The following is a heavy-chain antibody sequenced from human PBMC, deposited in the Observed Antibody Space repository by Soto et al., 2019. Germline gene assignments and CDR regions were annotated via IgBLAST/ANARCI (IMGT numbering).Heavy chain of an antibody. Sequence: QVQLVQSETTQEKPGASVKVSCEAFGYSFDSYAYSWVRQAPGQGLEWMGRIGSGDTKYAQKLQGRVTMTTDTSTNTAYMELRSLRSDDTALYYCARENAPYGFDLWGQGTMVTVSS. CDR3: ARENAPYGFDL. CDR2: IGSGDT. J-gene: IGHJ3*01. V-gene: IGHV1-18*01. CDR1: GYSFDSYA. D-gene: IGHD2-2*01.